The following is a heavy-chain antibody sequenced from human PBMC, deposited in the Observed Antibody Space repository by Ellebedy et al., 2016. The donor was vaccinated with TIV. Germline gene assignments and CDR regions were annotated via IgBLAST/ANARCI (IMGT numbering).Heavy chain of an antibody. CDR2: IYYSGST. J-gene: IGHJ4*02. D-gene: IGHD6-19*01. V-gene: IGHV4-61*01. CDR3: ARDRGAVAFDY. CDR1: GGSISSSSYY. Sequence: SETLSLTCTVSGGSISSSSYYWSWIRQPPGKGLEWIGYIYYSGSTNYNPSLKSRVTISVDTSKNQFSLKLSSVTAADTAVYYCARDRGAVAFDYWGQGTLVTVSS.